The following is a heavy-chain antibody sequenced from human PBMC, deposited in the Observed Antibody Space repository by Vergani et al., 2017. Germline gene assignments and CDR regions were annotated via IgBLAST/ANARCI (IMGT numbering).Heavy chain of an antibody. CDR3: ARDLIIAAPPLDYYYGMDV. J-gene: IGHJ6*02. Sequence: EVQLLESGGGLVQPGGSLRLSCAASGFTFSSYAMSWVRQAPGKGLEWVANIKQDGSEKYYVDSVKGRFTISRDNAKNSLYLQMNSLRAEDTAVYYCARDLIIAAPPLDYYYGMDVWGQGTTVTVSS. D-gene: IGHD6-13*01. CDR2: IKQDGSEK. CDR1: GFTFSSYA. V-gene: IGHV3-7*01.